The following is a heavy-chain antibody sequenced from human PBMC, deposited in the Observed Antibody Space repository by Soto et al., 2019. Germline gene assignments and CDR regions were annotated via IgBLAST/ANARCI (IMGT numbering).Heavy chain of an antibody. D-gene: IGHD4-4*01. J-gene: IGHJ4*02. CDR3: ARAFSNGYFDY. CDR1: GFTFSSYT. CDR2: ISTSSNYI. Sequence: EVQLVESGGGLVKPGGSLRLSCAASGFTFSSYTTYWVRQAPGMGLEWVSSISTSSNYIYYADSVKGRFTISRDNAKNSLYLQMTSLRAEDTAVYFCARAFSNGYFDYWGQGILVTVSS. V-gene: IGHV3-21*02.